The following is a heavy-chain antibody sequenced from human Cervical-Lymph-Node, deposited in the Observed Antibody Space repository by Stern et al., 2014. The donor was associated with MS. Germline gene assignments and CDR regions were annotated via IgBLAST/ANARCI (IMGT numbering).Heavy chain of an antibody. V-gene: IGHV7-4-1*01. CDR1: GYDFRRYA. D-gene: IGHD2-21*01. CDR2: INSAPGDP. J-gene: IGHJ5*02. CDR3: TSRGAGEFGVSPTGS. Sequence: VQLLESGSEWKKPGASVKVSCKASGYDFRRYAMNWVRQAPGQGLEWMGWINSAPGDPLYAQVFAGRFVFSLDTSVRTAYLQIVSLRTEDTAIYYCTSRGAGEFGVSPTGSWGQGTLVTVSS.